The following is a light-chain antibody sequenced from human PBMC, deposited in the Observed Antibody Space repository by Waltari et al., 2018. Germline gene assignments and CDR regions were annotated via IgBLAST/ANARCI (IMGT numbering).Light chain of an antibody. CDR2: DAS. Sequence: DIQLTQSPSSLSASLGARVTIRCQASQDIKKYLTWFKQTPGEAPKLLIYDASNLEIGVPLSFSGGGAGTDYTFTISSLQPEDFATYDCRQYENVPRTFGGGTKVEIK. CDR1: QDIKKY. CDR3: RQYENVPRT. J-gene: IGKJ4*01. V-gene: IGKV1-33*01.